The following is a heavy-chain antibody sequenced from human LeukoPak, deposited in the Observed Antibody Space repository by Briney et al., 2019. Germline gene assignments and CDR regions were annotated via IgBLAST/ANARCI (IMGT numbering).Heavy chain of an antibody. J-gene: IGHJ3*02. V-gene: IGHV4-30-2*05. Sequence: PSQTLSLTCTVSGGSISSGGYYWSWIRQPPGKGLEWIGYIYHSGSTYYNPSLKSRVTISVDTSKNQFSLKLSSVTAADTALYYCARGITRRRTFDIWGQGTMVTVSS. CDR2: IYHSGST. D-gene: IGHD3-10*01. CDR1: GGSISSGGYY. CDR3: ARGITRRRTFDI.